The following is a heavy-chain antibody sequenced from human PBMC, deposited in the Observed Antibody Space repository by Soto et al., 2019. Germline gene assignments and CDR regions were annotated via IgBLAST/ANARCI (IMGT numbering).Heavy chain of an antibody. J-gene: IGHJ3*02. CDR1: GFTFSNAW. V-gene: IGHV3-15*01. CDR3: TTAPGYYELFDI. Sequence: GGSLRLSCAASGFTFSNAWMSWVRQAPGKGLEWVGRIKSKTDGGTTDYAAPVKGRFTISRDDSKNTLHLQVNSLKTEDTAVYYCTTAPGYYELFDIWGQGTMVTVSS. D-gene: IGHD3-22*01. CDR2: IKSKTDGGTT.